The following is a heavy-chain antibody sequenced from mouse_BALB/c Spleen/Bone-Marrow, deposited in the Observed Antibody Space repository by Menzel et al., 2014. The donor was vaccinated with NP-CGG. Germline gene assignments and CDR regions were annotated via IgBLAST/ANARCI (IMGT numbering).Heavy chain of an antibody. CDR2: IWGDGST. CDR3: ARDSFLITRALDY. D-gene: IGHD2-4*01. J-gene: IGHJ4*01. V-gene: IGHV2-6-7*02. CDR1: GFSLTGYG. Sequence: VQLQESGPGLVAPSQSLSITCTVSGFSLTGYGVSWVRQPPGKGLEWLGMIWGDGSTDYNSALKSRLSITRTTPRAKFFLKMSSLQTDDTARYYCARDSFLITRALDYWGQGTSVTVSS.